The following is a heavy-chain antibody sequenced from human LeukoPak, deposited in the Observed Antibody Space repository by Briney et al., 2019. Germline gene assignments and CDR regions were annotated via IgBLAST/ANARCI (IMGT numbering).Heavy chain of an antibody. CDR1: GYTFTSYG. CDR3: ARDPPYDILTGYQLVRPREDAFDI. V-gene: IGHV1-18*01. CDR2: ISAYNGNT. Sequence: GASVKVSCKASGYTFTSYGISWVRQAPGQGLEWMGWISAYNGNTNYAQKLQGRVTMTTDTSTSTAYMELRSLRSDDTAVYYCARDPPYDILTGYQLVRPREDAFDIWGQGTMVTVSS. D-gene: IGHD3-9*01. J-gene: IGHJ3*02.